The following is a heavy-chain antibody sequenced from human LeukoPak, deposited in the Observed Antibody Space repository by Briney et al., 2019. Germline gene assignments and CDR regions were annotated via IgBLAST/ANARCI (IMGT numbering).Heavy chain of an antibody. V-gene: IGHV3-30*18. J-gene: IGHJ4*02. CDR2: ISYDGNYK. CDR3: AKITTSGYYYPAGVDY. Sequence: GGSLRLSCAASGFTFSSYGIHWVRQAPGKGLEWVAVISYDGNYKHYADSVKDRFTISRDNSKNTLYLQMNSLRAEDTAVYYCAKITTSGYYYPAGVDYWGPGTLVTVSS. D-gene: IGHD3-22*01. CDR1: GFTFSSYG.